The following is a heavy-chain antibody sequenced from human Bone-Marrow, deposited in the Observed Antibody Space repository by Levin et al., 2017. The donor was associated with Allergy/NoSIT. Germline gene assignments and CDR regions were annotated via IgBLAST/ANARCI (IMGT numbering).Heavy chain of an antibody. J-gene: IGHJ5*02. Sequence: SGGSLRLSCAASGFIFSNYVMSWVRQAPGKGLEWVSVISGSDGNTYYADSVKGRFTISRDNPKNTLYLQMNSLRAEDTAVYYCARVAHCSSSKCFGFDPWGQGTLVTVSS. D-gene: IGHD2-2*01. CDR2: ISGSDGNT. V-gene: IGHV3-23*01. CDR1: GFIFSNYV. CDR3: ARVAHCSSSKCFGFDP.